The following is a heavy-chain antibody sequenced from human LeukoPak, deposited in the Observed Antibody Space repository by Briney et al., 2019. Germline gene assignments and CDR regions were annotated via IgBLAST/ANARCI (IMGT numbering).Heavy chain of an antibody. CDR1: GFSVSSNF. CDR3: ARGRRWDLLVSLIDASDI. Sequence: GGSLRLSCAASGFSVSSNFMTWVRQAPGKGQEWLSVIFSGGSTYYADSVKGRFTISSDNSKNTLYLQMSSLRAEDTAVYFCARGRRWDLLVSLIDASDIWGQGTMVTASS. J-gene: IGHJ3*02. CDR2: IFSGGST. V-gene: IGHV3-53*01. D-gene: IGHD4-23*01.